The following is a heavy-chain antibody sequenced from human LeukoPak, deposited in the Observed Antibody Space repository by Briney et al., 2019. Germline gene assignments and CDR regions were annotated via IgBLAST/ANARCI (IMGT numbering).Heavy chain of an antibody. Sequence: PGGSLRLSCAASGFTFSSYAMTWVRQGPGKGLEWVSDISGGGGNTYYADSVKGWFTISRDNSKNTLYLQMHSLRAEDTAVYYCAIYSGYGTNAFDIWGQGTMVTVSS. CDR1: GFTFSSYA. J-gene: IGHJ3*02. V-gene: IGHV3-23*01. CDR3: AIYSGYGTNAFDI. D-gene: IGHD5-12*01. CDR2: ISGGGGNT.